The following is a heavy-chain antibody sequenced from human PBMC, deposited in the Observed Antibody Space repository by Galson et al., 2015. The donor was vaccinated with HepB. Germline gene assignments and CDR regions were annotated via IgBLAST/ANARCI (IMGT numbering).Heavy chain of an antibody. CDR2: ISSSSSYI. CDR1: GFTFSSYS. CDR3: ASRALSSGYYEVWFDY. Sequence: SLRLSCAASGFTFSSYSMNWVRQAPGKGLEWVSSISSSSSYIYYADSVKGRFTISRDNAKNSLYLQMNSLRAVDTAVYYCASRALSSGYYEVWFDYWGQGTLVTVSS. J-gene: IGHJ4*02. V-gene: IGHV3-21*01. D-gene: IGHD3-22*01.